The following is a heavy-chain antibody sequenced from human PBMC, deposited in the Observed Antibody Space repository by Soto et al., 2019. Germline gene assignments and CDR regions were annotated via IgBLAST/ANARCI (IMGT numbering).Heavy chain of an antibody. CDR3: ARDYIALHVRSSGAFDI. Sequence: QVQLVQSGAEVKKPGASVKVSCKASGYTFTGYYMHWVRQAPGQGLEWMGWINPNSGGTNYEQKVAGFVTLDRDTSISTAYMELSRLRSDYTAVDYFARDYIALHVRSSGAFDIWGQGPMVTVSS. V-gene: IGHV1-2*04. D-gene: IGHD2-8*01. CDR1: GYTFTGYY. CDR2: INPNSGGT. J-gene: IGHJ3*02.